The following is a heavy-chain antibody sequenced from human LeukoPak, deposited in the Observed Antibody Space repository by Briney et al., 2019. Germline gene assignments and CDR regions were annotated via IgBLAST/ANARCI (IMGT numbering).Heavy chain of an antibody. Sequence: GGSLRLSCAASGFTVSSNYMSWVRQAPGKGLEWVSVIYSGGSTYYADSVKGRFTISTHSSKNTVYLQMDSLRAEDTAVYYCARASSGFDYWGQGTLVTVSS. CDR1: GFTVSSNY. CDR3: ARASSGFDY. J-gene: IGHJ4*02. D-gene: IGHD6-19*01. V-gene: IGHV3-53*04. CDR2: IYSGGST.